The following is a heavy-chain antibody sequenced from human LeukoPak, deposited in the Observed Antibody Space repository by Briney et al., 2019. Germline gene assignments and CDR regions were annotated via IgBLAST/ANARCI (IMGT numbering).Heavy chain of an antibody. CDR1: GFTFTNFW. CDR3: TRDRDSSGSWEINFDY. CDR2: IKHDGSEK. V-gene: IGHV3-7*01. J-gene: IGHJ4*02. D-gene: IGHD6-25*01. Sequence: GGSLRLSCAASGFTFTNFWTSWVRETPGGGLEWVATIKHDGSEKYYVDSVRGRFTISRDDAKNSLYLQMNNVRAEDTAVYYCTRDRDSSGSWEINFDYWGQGTLVTVSS.